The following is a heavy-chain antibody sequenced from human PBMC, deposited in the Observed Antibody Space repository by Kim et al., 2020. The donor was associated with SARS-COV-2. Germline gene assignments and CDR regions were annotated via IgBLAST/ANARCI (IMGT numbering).Heavy chain of an antibody. V-gene: IGHV1-46*01. Sequence: ASVKVSCKASGYTFTSYYMHWVRQAPGQGLEWMGIINPSGGSTSYAQKFQGRVTMTRDTSTSTVYMELSSLRSEDTAVYYCARLLFYDSSGYPSIGGAFDIWGQGTMVTVSS. J-gene: IGHJ3*02. CDR1: GYTFTSYY. D-gene: IGHD3-22*01. CDR2: INPSGGST. CDR3: ARLLFYDSSGYPSIGGAFDI.